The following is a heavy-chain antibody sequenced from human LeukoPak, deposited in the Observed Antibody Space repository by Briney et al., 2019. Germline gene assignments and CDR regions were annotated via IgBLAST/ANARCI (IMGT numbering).Heavy chain of an antibody. CDR3: ARFDWLLTDNWFDP. D-gene: IGHD3-9*01. CDR2: INHSGST. Sequence: KTSETLSLTCAVYGGSFSGYYWSWIRQPPGKGLEWIGEINHSGSTNYNPSLKSRVTISVDTSKNQFSLKLSSVTAADTAVYYCARFDWLLTDNWFDPWGQGTLVTVSS. J-gene: IGHJ5*02. CDR1: GGSFSGYY. V-gene: IGHV4-34*01.